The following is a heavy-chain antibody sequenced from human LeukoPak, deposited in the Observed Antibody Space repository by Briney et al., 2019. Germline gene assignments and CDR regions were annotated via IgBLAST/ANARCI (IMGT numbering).Heavy chain of an antibody. CDR3: AKLGYCSSTSCYTPGGYFDY. V-gene: IGHV3-48*01. J-gene: IGHJ4*02. D-gene: IGHD2-2*02. CDR2: ISSSSSTI. CDR1: GFTFSSYS. Sequence: GGSLRLSCAASGFTFSSYSMNWVRQAPGKGLEWVSYISSSSSTIYYADSVKGRFTISRDNSKNTLYLQMNSLRAEDTAVYYCAKLGYCSSTSCYTPGGYFDYWGQGTLVTVSS.